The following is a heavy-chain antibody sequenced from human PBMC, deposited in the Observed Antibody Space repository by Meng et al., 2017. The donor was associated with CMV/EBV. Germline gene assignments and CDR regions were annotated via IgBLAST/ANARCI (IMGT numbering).Heavy chain of an antibody. J-gene: IGHJ4*02. V-gene: IGHV4-30-4*08. D-gene: IGHD3-22*01. CDR1: GGSISSGDYY. Sequence: QVQPQESGPVLVKPSQTLSLTCTDSGGSISSGDYYWSWIRQPPGKGLEWIGYIYYSGSTYYNPSLKSRVTISVDTSKNQFSLKLSSVTAADTAVYYCARAAPDYYDSSGPPDYWGQGTLVTVSS. CDR2: IYYSGST. CDR3: ARAAPDYYDSSGPPDY.